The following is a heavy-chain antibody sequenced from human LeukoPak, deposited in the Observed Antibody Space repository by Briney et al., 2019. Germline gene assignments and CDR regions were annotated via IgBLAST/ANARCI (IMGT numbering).Heavy chain of an antibody. CDR3: ARDSYSYGYGGFDY. V-gene: IGHV4-30-4*01. CDR2: IYSTGNT. CDR1: GGSISSGDRY. D-gene: IGHD5-18*01. Sequence: SQTLSLTCTVSGGSISSGDRYWSWIRQSPGRGLEWIGYIYSTGNTYYNPSLKSRVIISVDTSKNQFSLELNSVTAADTAVYYCARDSYSYGYGGFDYWGQGILVTVSS. J-gene: IGHJ4*02.